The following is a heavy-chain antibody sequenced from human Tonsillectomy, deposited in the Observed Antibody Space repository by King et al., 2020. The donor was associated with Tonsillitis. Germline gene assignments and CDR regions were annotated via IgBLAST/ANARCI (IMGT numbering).Heavy chain of an antibody. CDR2: LSGGGDRT. Sequence: VQLVESGGGLVQPGGSLRLSCAASGFTFSKYAMNWVRQAPGKGLGWVSSLSGGGDRTYYADTVKGRFTISRDNSKNTLYLQMDSLRAEDTAVYYCAKRELMRIFGVDLNAAFDIWGQGTMVTVSS. J-gene: IGHJ3*02. CDR3: AKRELMRIFGVDLNAAFDI. V-gene: IGHV3-23*04. CDR1: GFTFSKYA. D-gene: IGHD3-3*01.